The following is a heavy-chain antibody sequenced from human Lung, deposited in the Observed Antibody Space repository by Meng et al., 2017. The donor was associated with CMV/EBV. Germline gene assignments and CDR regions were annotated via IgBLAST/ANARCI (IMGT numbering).Heavy chain of an antibody. CDR3: ARVRYSKGMGYYYGMDV. CDR2: IKQDGSEK. J-gene: IGHJ6*01. CDR1: GFTFSSYW. V-gene: IGHV3-7*01. D-gene: IGHD3-16*02. Sequence: GESXKISCAASGFTFSSYWMSWVRQAPGKGLEWVANIKQDGSEKYYVDSVKGRFTISRDNAKNSLYLQMNSLRAEDTAVYYCARVRYSKGMGYYYGMDVWXQETTVTVSS.